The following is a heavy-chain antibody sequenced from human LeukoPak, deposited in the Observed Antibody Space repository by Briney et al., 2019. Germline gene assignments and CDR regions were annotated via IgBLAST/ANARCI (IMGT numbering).Heavy chain of an antibody. CDR3: ARELSPGIAAAGTFSEYFQH. D-gene: IGHD6-13*01. Sequence: ASVKVSCKASGYTFTSYYMRWVRQAPGQGLEWMGIINPSGGSTSYAQKFQGRVTMTRDTSTSTVYMELSSLRSEDTAVYYCARELSPGIAAAGTFSEYFQHWGQGTLVTVSS. J-gene: IGHJ1*01. CDR1: GYTFTSYY. V-gene: IGHV1-46*01. CDR2: INPSGGST.